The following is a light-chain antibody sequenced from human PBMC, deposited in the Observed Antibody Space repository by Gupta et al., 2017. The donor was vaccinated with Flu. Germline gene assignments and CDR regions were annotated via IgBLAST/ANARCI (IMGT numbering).Light chain of an antibody. Sequence: EFVLTQSPGTLSLPPGERATLSCGASQSVTSTYLAWYQPKPGQAPRLLIYDASSRATGIPDRFSGSGSGTDFTLTISRLEPEDFAVYYCHHYGRSPITFGQGTRLEIK. CDR2: DAS. CDR3: HHYGRSPIT. J-gene: IGKJ5*01. V-gene: IGKV3-20*01. CDR1: QSVTSTY.